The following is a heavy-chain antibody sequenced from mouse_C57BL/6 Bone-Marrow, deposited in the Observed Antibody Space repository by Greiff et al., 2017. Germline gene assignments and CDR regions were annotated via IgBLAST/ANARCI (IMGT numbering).Heavy chain of an antibody. J-gene: IGHJ4*01. V-gene: IGHV1-55*01. CDR1: GYTFTSYW. CDR2: IYPGSGST. CDR3: ARCGRSMDY. Sequence: QVQLQQPGAELVKPGASVKMSCKASGYTFTSYWITWVKQRPGQGLEWIGDIYPGSGSTNYNEKFKSKATLNVDTSSSTASMQLSSLTSEDSAVYYCARCGRSMDYWGQGTSVTVSS.